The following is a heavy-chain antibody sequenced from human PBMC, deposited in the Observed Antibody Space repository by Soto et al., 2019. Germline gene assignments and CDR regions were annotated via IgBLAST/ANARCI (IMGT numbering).Heavy chain of an antibody. V-gene: IGHV4-30-2*01. D-gene: IGHD3-16*01. Sequence: PSETLSLTCAVSGVSITTNGYSWSWIRQPPGKGLEWIGYIYPSGTIFYNPSLNSRVTISADTSNNQFSLKLTSVTAADTAVYFCATYTAFAKYYFDYWGRGTLVTVLL. CDR3: ATYTAFAKYYFDY. J-gene: IGHJ4*02. CDR1: GVSITTNGYS. CDR2: IYPSGTI.